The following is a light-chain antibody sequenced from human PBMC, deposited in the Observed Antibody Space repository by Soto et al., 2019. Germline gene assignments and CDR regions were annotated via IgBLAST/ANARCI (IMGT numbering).Light chain of an antibody. V-gene: IGKV1-8*01. CDR2: DAS. CDR3: QQCSFWPRIT. CDR1: QGISSY. Sequence: AIRMTQSPSSLSASTGDRVTITCRASQGISSYLAWYQQKPGKAPKLLIYDASSLESGVPSRFSGSGSGTEFTLTISSLEPEDSAVYYCQQCSFWPRITFGQGTRLEI. J-gene: IGKJ5*01.